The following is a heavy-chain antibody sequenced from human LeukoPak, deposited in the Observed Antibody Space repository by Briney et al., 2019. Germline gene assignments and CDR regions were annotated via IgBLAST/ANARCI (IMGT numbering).Heavy chain of an antibody. J-gene: IGHJ4*02. CDR2: IYPGDSDT. CDR3: ARAGYYDSSGQYYFDY. V-gene: IGHV5-51*01. D-gene: IGHD3-22*01. CDR1: GYSFTSYW. Sequence: GKSLKISCKGSGYSFTSYWIGWVRQMPGKGLEWMGIIYPGDSDTRYSPSFQGQVTISADKSISTAYLQWSSLKASDTAMYYCARAGYYDSSGQYYFDYWGQGTLVTVSS.